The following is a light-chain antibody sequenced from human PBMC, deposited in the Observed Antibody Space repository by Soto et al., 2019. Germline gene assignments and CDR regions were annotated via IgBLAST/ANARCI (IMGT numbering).Light chain of an antibody. CDR2: EAS. V-gene: IGKV1-5*03. CDR3: QQYSSYPET. CDR1: QSISSW. Sequence: DIQMTQSPSTLSASVGDIVTITCRASQSISSWLAWYHQKPGKAPNLLIYEASRLESAVPSRFSGSASRTEFTLTINSLQPGDFATYFCQQYSSYPETFGQGTKV. J-gene: IGKJ1*01.